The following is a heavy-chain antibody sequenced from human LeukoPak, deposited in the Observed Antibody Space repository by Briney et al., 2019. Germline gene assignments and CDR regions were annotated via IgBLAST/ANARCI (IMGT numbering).Heavy chain of an antibody. CDR2: ISSSSSYI. CDR1: GFTFSNYY. Sequence: PGGSLRLSCAASGFTFSNYYMHWVRQAPGKGLEWVSSISSSSSYIYYADSVKGRFTISRDNAKNSLYLQMNSLRAEDTAVYYCARDLRTSDFWSGYYVDGYWGQGTLVTVSS. D-gene: IGHD3-3*01. CDR3: ARDLRTSDFWSGYYVDGY. J-gene: IGHJ4*02. V-gene: IGHV3-21*01.